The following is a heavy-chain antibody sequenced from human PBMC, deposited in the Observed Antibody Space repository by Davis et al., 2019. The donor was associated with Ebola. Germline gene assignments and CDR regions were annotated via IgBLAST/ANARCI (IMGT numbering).Heavy chain of an antibody. D-gene: IGHD3-10*01. J-gene: IGHJ4*02. Sequence: GGSLRLSCAASGFIFRSYVMSWVRQAPGKGLEWVSTFGTSGDTYYADSVKGRFTISRDNSKNTLYLQMNSLRAEDTAVYYCAKVPVWFGELLSYYFDYWGQGTLVTVSS. V-gene: IGHV3-23*01. CDR1: GFIFRSYV. CDR3: AKVPVWFGELLSYYFDY. CDR2: FGTSGDT.